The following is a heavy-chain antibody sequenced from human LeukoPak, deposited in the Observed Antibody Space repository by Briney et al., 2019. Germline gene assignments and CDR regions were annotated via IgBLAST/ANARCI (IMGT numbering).Heavy chain of an antibody. Sequence: SETLSLTCSVSGGSISSYYWSWIRQPPGKGLEWIGYIYYSGSTNYNPSLKSRVTISVDTSKNQFSLRLSSVTAADTAVYYCAKVTGYIVEDYFDYWGQGTLVTVSS. V-gene: IGHV4-59*01. CDR1: GGSISSYY. D-gene: IGHD3-22*01. J-gene: IGHJ4*02. CDR3: AKVTGYIVEDYFDY. CDR2: IYYSGST.